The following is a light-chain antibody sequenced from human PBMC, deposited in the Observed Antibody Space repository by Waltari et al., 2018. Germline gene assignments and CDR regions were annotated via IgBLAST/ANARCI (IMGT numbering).Light chain of an antibody. CDR1: SSDVGSYNL. Sequence: QSALTQPASVSGSPGQSITISCTGTSSDVGSYNLVSWYQQHPGKAPKLMIYEVSKRPSGVCNRFSGSKSGNTASLTISGLQAEDEADYYCCSYAVYVVFGGGTKLTVL. V-gene: IGLV2-23*02. J-gene: IGLJ2*01. CDR3: CSYAVYVV. CDR2: EVS.